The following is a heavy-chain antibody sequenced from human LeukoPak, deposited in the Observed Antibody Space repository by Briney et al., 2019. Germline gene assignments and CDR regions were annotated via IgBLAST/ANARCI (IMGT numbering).Heavy chain of an antibody. V-gene: IGHV1-2*02. CDR1: GYTFTGYY. CDR3: ATFPPYYYDSSGYDY. D-gene: IGHD3-22*01. CDR2: INPNSGGT. J-gene: IGHJ4*02. Sequence: ASVNVSCKASGYTFTGYYMHWVRQAPGQGLEWMGWINPNSGGTNYAQKFQGRVTMTRDTSISTAYMELSRLRSDDTAVYYCATFPPYYYDSSGYDYWGQGTLVTVSS.